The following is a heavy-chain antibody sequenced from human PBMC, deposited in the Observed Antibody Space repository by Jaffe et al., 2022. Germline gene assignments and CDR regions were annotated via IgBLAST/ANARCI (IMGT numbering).Heavy chain of an antibody. D-gene: IGHD2-15*01. V-gene: IGHV1-46*01. CDR2: INPSGGST. Sequence: QVQLVQSGAEVKKPGASVKVSCKASGYTFTSYYMHWVRQAPGQGLEWMGIINPSGGSTSYAQKFQGRVTMTRDTSTSTVYMELSSLRSEDTAVYYCARRYCSGGSCHAFDYWGQGTLVTVSS. CDR3: ARRYCSGGSCHAFDY. CDR1: GYTFTSYY. J-gene: IGHJ4*02.